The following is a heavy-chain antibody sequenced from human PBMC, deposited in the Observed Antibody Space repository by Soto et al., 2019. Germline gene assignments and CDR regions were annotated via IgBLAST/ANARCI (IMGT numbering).Heavy chain of an antibody. CDR2: FSGGSGTT. Sequence: EVQLLESGGGLVQPGGSLRLSCAASGFSLSTYGVTWVRQAPGKGLEWVSGFSGGSGTTHYADSVKGRFSITRDNSKNTAHLEMNSLRVEDTAIYYGAKWSGYCDYWGQGILVTVSS. CDR1: GFSLSTYG. J-gene: IGHJ4*02. D-gene: IGHD1-26*01. V-gene: IGHV3-23*01. CDR3: AKWSGYCDY.